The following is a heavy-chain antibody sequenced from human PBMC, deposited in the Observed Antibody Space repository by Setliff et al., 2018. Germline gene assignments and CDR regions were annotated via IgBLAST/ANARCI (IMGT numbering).Heavy chain of an antibody. Sequence: KPSETLSLTCTVSGGSISSGGYYWSWIRQHPGKGLEWIGYIYYSGSTYYNPSLKSRVTISVDTSKNQFSLKLSSVTAADTAVYYCARGYGDYDFWSGSRLYYYYYYMDVWGKGTTVTVSS. V-gene: IGHV4-61*08. CDR2: IYYSGST. CDR3: ARGYGDYDFWSGSRLYYYYYYMDV. D-gene: IGHD3-3*01. J-gene: IGHJ6*03. CDR1: GGSISSGGYY.